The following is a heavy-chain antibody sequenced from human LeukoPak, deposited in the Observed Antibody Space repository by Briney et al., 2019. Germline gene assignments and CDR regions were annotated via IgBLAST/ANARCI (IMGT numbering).Heavy chain of an antibody. V-gene: IGHV1-2*02. CDR3: ATIPYGSDIIDS. CDR1: GYTFTEYY. D-gene: IGHD3-10*01. J-gene: IGHJ5*01. CDR2: INPKSGGT. Sequence: EASVRVSCEASGYTFTEYYMHWVRQAPGQGVGCMGWINPKSGGTNYAQKFQGRVTMTRATSISTAYMDVRSLRSDDTAVYSCATIPYGSDIIDSRGQGTLVTVSS.